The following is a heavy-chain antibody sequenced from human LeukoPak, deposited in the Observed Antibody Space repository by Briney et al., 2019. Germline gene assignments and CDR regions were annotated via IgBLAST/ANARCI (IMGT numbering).Heavy chain of an antibody. CDR3: ARDSPAAAGLIDY. V-gene: IGHV4-59*01. CDR1: GGPIRSYY. Sequence: SETLSLTCTVSGGPIRSYYWSWMRQPPGKGLEWIGNIHYSESTNFNPSLKSRVAIAVDTSKNQFSLSMRSVTAADTAVYYCARDSPAAAGLIDYWGQGTLVTVSS. D-gene: IGHD6-13*01. CDR2: IHYSEST. J-gene: IGHJ4*02.